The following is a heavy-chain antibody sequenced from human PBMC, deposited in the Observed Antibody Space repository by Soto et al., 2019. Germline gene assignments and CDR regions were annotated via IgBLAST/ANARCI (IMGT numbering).Heavy chain of an antibody. V-gene: IGHV3-23*01. CDR1: GFTFSSYA. Sequence: EVQLLESGGGLVQPGGSLRLSCAASGFTFSSYAMSWVRQAPGKGLEWVSAISGSGGSTYYADSVKGRFTISRDNSKNTLYLQMNSLRAEDTAVYYCARFHPPDDIQIAAAGSNWFDPWGQGTLVTVSS. CDR2: ISGSGGST. CDR3: ARFHPPDDIQIAAAGSNWFDP. D-gene: IGHD6-13*01. J-gene: IGHJ5*02.